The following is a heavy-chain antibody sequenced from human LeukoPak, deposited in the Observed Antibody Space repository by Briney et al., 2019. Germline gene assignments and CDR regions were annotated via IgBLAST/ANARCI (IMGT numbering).Heavy chain of an antibody. CDR2: IYHSGST. D-gene: IGHD3-9*01. CDR1: GGSISSSNW. J-gene: IGHJ4*02. Sequence: PSGTLSLTCAVSGGSISSSNWWSWVRQPPGKGLEWIGEIYHSGSTNYNPSLKSRVTISVDKSKNQSSLKLSSVTAADTAVYYCAWSYDILTPTLGYWGQGTLVTVSS. CDR3: AWSYDILTPTLGY. V-gene: IGHV4-4*02.